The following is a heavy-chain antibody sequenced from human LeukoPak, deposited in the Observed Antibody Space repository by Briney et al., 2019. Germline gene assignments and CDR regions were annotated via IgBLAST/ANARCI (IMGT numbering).Heavy chain of an antibody. D-gene: IGHD5-18*01. Sequence: GGSLRPACAASGFTFSSYDMHCVRHAPDNGLEWEAVISYDGSNKYYAASVKGRFTISRDNSKNTLYLQMNSRRPEDTAVYYCAKDPSGDSFGSYGMDVWGQGTTVTVSS. V-gene: IGHV3-30*18. J-gene: IGHJ6*02. CDR1: GFTFSSYD. CDR2: ISYDGSNK. CDR3: AKDPSGDSFGSYGMDV.